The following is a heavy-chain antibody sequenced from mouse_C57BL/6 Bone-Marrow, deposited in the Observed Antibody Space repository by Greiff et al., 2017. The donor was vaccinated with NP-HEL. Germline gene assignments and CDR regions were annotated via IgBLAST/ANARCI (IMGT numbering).Heavy chain of an antibody. J-gene: IGHJ3*01. CDR1: GFNIKDDY. D-gene: IGHD1-1*01. CDR3: TTPYYYGSSYDWFAY. CDR2: IDPENGDT. Sequence: DVKLQESGAELVRPGASVKLSCTASGFNIKDDYMHWVKQRPEQGLEWIGWIDPENGDTEYASKFQGKATITADTSSNTAYLQLSSLTSEDTAVYYCTTPYYYGSSYDWFAYWGQGTLVTVSA. V-gene: IGHV14-4*01.